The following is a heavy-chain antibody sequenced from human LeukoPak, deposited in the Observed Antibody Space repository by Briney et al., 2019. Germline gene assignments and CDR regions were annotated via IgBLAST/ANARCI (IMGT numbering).Heavy chain of an antibody. J-gene: IGHJ4*02. D-gene: IGHD6-19*01. CDR3: ARGYREYSSGWYYFDY. V-gene: IGHV4-59*01. CDR1: GGSISSYY. Sequence: SETLSLTCTVSGGSISSYYWSWIRQPPGKGLEWIGYIYYSGSTNYNPSLKSRVTISVDTSKTQFSLKLSSVTAADTAVYYCARGYREYSSGWYYFDYWGQGTLVTVSS. CDR2: IYYSGST.